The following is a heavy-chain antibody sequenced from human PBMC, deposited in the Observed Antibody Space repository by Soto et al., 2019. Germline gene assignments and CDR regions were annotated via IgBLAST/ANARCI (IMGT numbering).Heavy chain of an antibody. CDR1: GGSISSGGYY. D-gene: IGHD3-3*01. J-gene: IGHJ5*01. V-gene: IGHV4-31*03. CDR2: ISYSGST. CDR3: ARGYYDFWSGYLNWFDP. Sequence: SETLSLTCTVSGGSISSGGYYWSWIRQHPGKGLEWIGYISYSGSTYYNPSLKSRVTISVDTSKNQFSLRLSSVTAADTAVYYCARGYYDFWSGYLNWFDPWGQGTTVTVSS.